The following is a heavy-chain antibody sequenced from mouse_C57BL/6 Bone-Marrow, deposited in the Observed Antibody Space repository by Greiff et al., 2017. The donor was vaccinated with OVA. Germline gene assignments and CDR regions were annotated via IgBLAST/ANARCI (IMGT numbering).Heavy chain of an antibody. CDR2: IDPSDSYT. CDR3: SLYGSSPYYYAMDY. D-gene: IGHD1-1*01. J-gene: IGHJ4*01. V-gene: IGHV1-69*01. CDR1: GYTFTSYW. Sequence: QVQLQQPGAELVMPGASVKLSCKASGYTFTSYWMHWVKQRPGQGLEWIGEIDPSDSYTNYNQKFKGKSTLTVDKSSNTAYMQLISLTSADSAVYYCSLYGSSPYYYAMDYWGQGTSVTVSA.